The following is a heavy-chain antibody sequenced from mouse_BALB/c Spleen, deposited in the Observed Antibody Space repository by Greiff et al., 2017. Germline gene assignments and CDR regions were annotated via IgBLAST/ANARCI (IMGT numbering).Heavy chain of an antibody. J-gene: IGHJ3*01. V-gene: IGHV1-62-2*01. CDR2: FYPGSGSI. CDR1: GYTFTEYI. Sequence: VKLQESGAGLVKLGASVKLSCKASGYTFTEYIIHWVKQRSGQGLEWIGWFYPGSGSIKYNEKFKDKATLTADKSSSTVYMELSRLTSEDSAVLYCASHEGDPLWYAGDSWFAYWGQGTLVTVSA. CDR3: ASHEGDPLWYAGDSWFAY. D-gene: IGHD2-1*01.